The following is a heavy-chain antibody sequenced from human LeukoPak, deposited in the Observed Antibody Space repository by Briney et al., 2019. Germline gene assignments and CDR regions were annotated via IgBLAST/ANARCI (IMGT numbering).Heavy chain of an antibody. CDR1: GFTFSSYW. D-gene: IGHD2-2*02. Sequence: GGSLRLSCAASGFTFSSYWMRWVRQAPGKGLEWVANIKQDGSEKYYVDSVKGRFTISRDNAKNSLYLQMNSLRAEDTAVYYCARVTYCSSTSCYTGMGYYYYYMGVWGKGTTVTVSS. CDR2: IKQDGSEK. J-gene: IGHJ6*03. V-gene: IGHV3-7*04. CDR3: ARVTYCSSTSCYTGMGYYYYYMGV.